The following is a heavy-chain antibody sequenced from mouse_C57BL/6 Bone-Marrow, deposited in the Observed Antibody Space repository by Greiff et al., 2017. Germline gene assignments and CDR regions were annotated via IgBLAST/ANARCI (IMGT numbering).Heavy chain of an antibody. D-gene: IGHD1-1*01. J-gene: IGHJ2*01. CDR3: TRVTTTVVADY. V-gene: IGHV5-9-1*02. CDR2: ISSGGDYI. Sequence: EVMLVESGEGLVKPGGSLKLSCAASGFTFSSYAMSWVRQTPEKRLEWVAYISSGGDYIYYADTVKGRFTISRDNARNTLYLQMSSMKSEDTAMYYCTRVTTTVVADYWGQGTTLTVSS. CDR1: GFTFSSYA.